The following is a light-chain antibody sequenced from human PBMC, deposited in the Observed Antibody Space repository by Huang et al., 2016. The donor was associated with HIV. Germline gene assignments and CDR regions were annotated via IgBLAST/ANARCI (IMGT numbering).Light chain of an antibody. CDR2: GAS. CDR3: QQYNSWPPLT. CDR1: QNINNK. Sequence: EIVMTQSPATLSVSPGERATLSCRASQNINNKLAWYQPIPGQAPRLLIYGASTRATGFPARFSGSGSGTEFTLTISSLQSEDFALYYCQQYNSWPPLTFGGGTKVEIK. J-gene: IGKJ4*01. V-gene: IGKV3-15*01.